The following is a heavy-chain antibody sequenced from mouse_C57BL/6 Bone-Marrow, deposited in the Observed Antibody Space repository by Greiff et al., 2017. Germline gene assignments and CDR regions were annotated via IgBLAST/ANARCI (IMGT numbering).Heavy chain of an antibody. V-gene: IGHV1-19*01. D-gene: IGHD1-1*01. J-gene: IGHJ2*01. CDR2: INPYNGGT. CDR3: ARENYGSRIFDY. CDR1: GYTFTDYY. Sequence: EVQLQQSGPVLVKPGASVKMSCKASGYTFTDYYMNWVKQSHGKSLEWIGVINPYNGGTSYNQKFKGKATLTVDKSSSTAYMELNSLTSEDSAVYYCARENYGSRIFDYWGQGTTLTVSA.